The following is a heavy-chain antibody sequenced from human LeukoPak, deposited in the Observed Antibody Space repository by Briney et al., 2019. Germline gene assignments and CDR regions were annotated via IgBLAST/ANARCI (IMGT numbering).Heavy chain of an antibody. J-gene: IGHJ4*02. Sequence: GGSLRLSYAASGFTFSSYWMHWVRQAPGKGLVWVSRINSDGSSTSYADSVKGRFTISRDNAKNTLYLQMNSLRAGDTAVYYCARAGQYSSSWFDYWGQGTLVTVSS. CDR2: INSDGSST. CDR1: GFTFSSYW. D-gene: IGHD6-13*01. CDR3: ARAGQYSSSWFDY. V-gene: IGHV3-74*01.